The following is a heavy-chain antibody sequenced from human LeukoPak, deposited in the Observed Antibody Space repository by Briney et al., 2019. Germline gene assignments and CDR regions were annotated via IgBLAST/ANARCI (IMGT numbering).Heavy chain of an antibody. V-gene: IGHV3-21*01. D-gene: IGHD5-12*01. Sequence: GGSLRLSCAASGFTFSSYSMNWVRQAPGKGLEWVSSISSSSSYIYYADSVKGRFTISRDNAKNSLYLQMNSLRAEDTAVYYCARDGSSGYDFDWFDPWGQGTLVTVSS. CDR1: GFTFSSYS. J-gene: IGHJ5*02. CDR3: ARDGSSGYDFDWFDP. CDR2: ISSSSSYI.